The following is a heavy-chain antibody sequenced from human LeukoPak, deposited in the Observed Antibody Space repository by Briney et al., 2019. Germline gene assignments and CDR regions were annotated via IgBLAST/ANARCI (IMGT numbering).Heavy chain of an antibody. J-gene: IGHJ4*02. CDR1: GFTSSSYA. V-gene: IGHV3-23*01. CDR2: ISGSGGST. Sequence: GGSLRLSCAASGFTSSSYAMSWVRQAPGKGLEWVSAISGSGGSTYYADSVKGRFTISRDNSKNTLYLQMNSLRAEDTAVYYCAKDPPPMTTVTTFDYWGQGTLVTVSS. CDR3: AKDPPPMTTVTTFDY. D-gene: IGHD4-11*01.